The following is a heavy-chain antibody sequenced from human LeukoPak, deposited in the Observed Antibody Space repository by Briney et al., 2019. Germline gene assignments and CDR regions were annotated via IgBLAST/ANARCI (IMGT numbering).Heavy chain of an antibody. V-gene: IGHV3-43*02. J-gene: IGHJ4*02. D-gene: IGHD5-12*01. Sequence: GGSLRLSCAASGFTFELQAMHWVRQGPGKGLEWVSPINSDGGRTDYADSVKGRFTISRDNSKNSLYLQMRSLTEEDTGFYYCAKDNSNSGYDYLNHWGQGTLVTVSS. CDR1: GFTFELQA. CDR2: INSDGGRT. CDR3: AKDNSNSGYDYLNH.